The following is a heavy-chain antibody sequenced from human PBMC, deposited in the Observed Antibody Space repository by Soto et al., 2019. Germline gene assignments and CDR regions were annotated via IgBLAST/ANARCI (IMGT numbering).Heavy chain of an antibody. CDR1: GGSISSSNW. V-gene: IGHV4-4*02. Sequence: SETLSLTCAVSGGSISSSNWWSWVRQPPGKGLEWIGEIYHSGSTNYNPSLKSRVTISVDKSKNQFSLKLSSVTAADTVVYYCATYTYCSSTSCLYGDYWGQGTLVTVSS. CDR3: ATYTYCSSTSCLYGDY. J-gene: IGHJ4*02. CDR2: IYHSGST. D-gene: IGHD2-2*01.